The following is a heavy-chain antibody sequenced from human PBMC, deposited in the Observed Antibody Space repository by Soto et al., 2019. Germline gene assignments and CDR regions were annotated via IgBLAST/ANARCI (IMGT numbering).Heavy chain of an antibody. Sequence: GGSLRLSCSASGFTFSSYAMHWVRQAPGKGLENVSAISSNGGSTYYADSVKGRFTISRDNSKNTLYLQMSSLRAEDTAVYYCVKDVPITIFGVVDSYGMDVWGQGTTVTVSS. D-gene: IGHD3-3*01. CDR3: VKDVPITIFGVVDSYGMDV. CDR1: GFTFSSYA. CDR2: ISSNGGST. J-gene: IGHJ6*02. V-gene: IGHV3-64D*08.